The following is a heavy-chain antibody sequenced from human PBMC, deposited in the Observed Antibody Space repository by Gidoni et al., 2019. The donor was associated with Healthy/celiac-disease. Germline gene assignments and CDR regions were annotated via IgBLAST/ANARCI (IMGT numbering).Heavy chain of an antibody. V-gene: IGHV4-39*01. CDR2: IYYSGST. CDR1: GGSISSSSYY. J-gene: IGHJ6*02. Sequence: QLQLQESGPGLVKPSETLSLTCTVSGGSISSSSYYWGWIRQPPGKGLEWIWSIYYSGSTYYNPSLKSRVTISVDTSKNQFSLKLSSVTAADTAVYYCARHGGKGLYDSSGYYPNYYYGMDVWGQGTTVTVSS. CDR3: ARHGGKGLYDSSGYYPNYYYGMDV. D-gene: IGHD3-22*01.